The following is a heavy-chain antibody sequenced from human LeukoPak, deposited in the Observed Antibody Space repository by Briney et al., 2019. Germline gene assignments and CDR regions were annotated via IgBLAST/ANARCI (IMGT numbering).Heavy chain of an antibody. CDR2: IYYTGST. D-gene: IGHD6-6*01. CDR1: GGSINSYY. Sequence: PSETLSLTCTVSGGSINSYYWSWIRQPPGKGLEYIGHIYYTGSTNYNPSLKSRVTMSLDTSKNQFSLKLSSVTAADTAVYYCARNIAARLASGYYYYMDVWGKGTTVTVSS. CDR3: ARNIAARLASGYYYYMDV. J-gene: IGHJ6*03. V-gene: IGHV4-59*01.